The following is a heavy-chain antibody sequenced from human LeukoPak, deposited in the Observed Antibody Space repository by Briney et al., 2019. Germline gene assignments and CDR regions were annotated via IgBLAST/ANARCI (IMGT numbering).Heavy chain of an antibody. CDR1: GFTFSRFS. CDR3: ARKLAVAG. CDR2: ISSSSSYT. J-gene: IGHJ4*02. V-gene: IGHV3-21*05. D-gene: IGHD6-19*01. Sequence: GGSLRLSCAASGFTFSRFSMNWVRQAPDKGLEWVSYISSSSSYTNYADSVKGRFTISRDNAKNSLYLQMNSLRAEDTAVYYCARKLAVAGGGQGTLVTVSS.